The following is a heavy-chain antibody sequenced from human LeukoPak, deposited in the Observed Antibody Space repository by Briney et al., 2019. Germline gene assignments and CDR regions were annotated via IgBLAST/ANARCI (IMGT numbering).Heavy chain of an antibody. V-gene: IGHV1-69*05. D-gene: IGHD2-8*01. Sequence: GASVKVSCKASGGTLSSYAISWVRQAPGQGLEWLGGIIPIFGTANYAHKLQGRVTITTDESTSTAYMELSSLRSEDTAVYYCARDAARYCTNGVCSGNYYYYMDVWGKGTTVTVSS. CDR1: GGTLSSYA. J-gene: IGHJ6*03. CDR3: ARDAARYCTNGVCSGNYYYYMDV. CDR2: IIPIFGTA.